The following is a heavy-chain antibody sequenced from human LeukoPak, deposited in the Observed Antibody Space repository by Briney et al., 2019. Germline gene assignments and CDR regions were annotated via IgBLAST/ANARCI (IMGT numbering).Heavy chain of an antibody. Sequence: KTSETLSLTCTVSGGSISSGDYYWTWIRQPPGKGLEWIGYIYYSENTHYNPSLKSRLNISIDTSNNQFSLNMNSVTAADTAVYYCARGYDFWSGQGWFDPWGQGTLVTVSS. CDR3: ARGYDFWSGQGWFDP. CDR1: GGSISSGDYY. J-gene: IGHJ5*02. CDR2: IYYSENT. D-gene: IGHD3-3*01. V-gene: IGHV4-30-4*08.